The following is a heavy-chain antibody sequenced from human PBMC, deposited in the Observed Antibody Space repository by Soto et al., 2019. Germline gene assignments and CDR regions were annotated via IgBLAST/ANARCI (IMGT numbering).Heavy chain of an antibody. CDR1: GFTVSSNY. D-gene: IGHD2-15*01. CDR2: IYSGGST. J-gene: IGHJ4*02. V-gene: IGHV3-53*01. CDR3: ASGDCSGGSCYFDH. Sequence: GGSLRLSCAASGFTVSSNYMSWVRQAPGKGLEWVPVIYSGGSTYYADSVKGRFTISRDNSKNTLYLQMNLLRVEDTAVYYCASGDCSGGSCYFDHWGQGTMVTVSS.